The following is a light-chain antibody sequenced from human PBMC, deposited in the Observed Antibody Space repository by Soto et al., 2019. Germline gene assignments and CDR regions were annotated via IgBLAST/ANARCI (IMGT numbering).Light chain of an antibody. V-gene: IGLV2-14*01. CDR2: EVD. CDR3: VSYISSGGALL. CDR1: IYDIGSHHY. Sequence: QSALTQPASVSGSPGQSITISCTGTIYDIGSHHYVSWYQQLPGKAPKLILYEVDNRPSGISSRFSGFRSGYTASLTVSGLQADDDGDYYCVSYISSGGALLFGGGTKVTVL. J-gene: IGLJ2*01.